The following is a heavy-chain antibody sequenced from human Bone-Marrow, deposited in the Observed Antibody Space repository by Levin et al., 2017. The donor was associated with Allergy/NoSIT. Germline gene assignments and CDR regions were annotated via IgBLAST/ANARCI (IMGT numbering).Heavy chain of an antibody. CDR3: ARRYCSGGSCYTNGYYYYYYMDD. CDR2: ISSSSSYI. D-gene: IGHD2-15*01. V-gene: IGHV3-21*01. CDR1: GFTFSSYS. Sequence: GESLKISCAASGFTFSSYSMNWVRQAPGKGLEWVSSISSSSSYIYYADSVKGRFTISRDNAKNSLYLQMNSLRAEDTAVYYCARRYCSGGSCYTNGYYYYYYMDDWGKGTTVTVSS. J-gene: IGHJ6*03.